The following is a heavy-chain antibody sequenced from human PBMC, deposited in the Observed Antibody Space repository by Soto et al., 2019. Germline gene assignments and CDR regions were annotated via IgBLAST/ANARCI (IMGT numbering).Heavy chain of an antibody. CDR3: ARGQGSNYGSYYYYGMDV. D-gene: IGHD4-4*01. Sequence: SVKVSCKASGGTFSSYAISWVRQAPGQGLEWMGGIIPIFGTANYAQKFQGRVTITADESTSTAYMELSSLRSEDTAVYYCARGQGSNYGSYYYYGMDVWGQGTTVTVSS. J-gene: IGHJ6*02. CDR1: GGTFSSYA. V-gene: IGHV1-69*13. CDR2: IIPIFGTA.